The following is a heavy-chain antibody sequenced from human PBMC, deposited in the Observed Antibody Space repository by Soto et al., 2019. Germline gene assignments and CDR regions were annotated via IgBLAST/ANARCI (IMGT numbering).Heavy chain of an antibody. D-gene: IGHD1-26*01. V-gene: IGHV2-5*02. CDR1: GFSLGTYGVG. CDR2: IYWDDDK. Sequence: QITLNKSVPTLVKPTQTLTLTCTFSGFSLGTYGVGVGWIRQPPGKALEWLALIYWDDDKRYSPSLKSRLTITKDTSKRQVFLTLTNMDPVDTDPSYCAHRGGGIVDWYFDLWGRGTPVIVSS. CDR3: AHRGGGIVDWYFDL. J-gene: IGHJ2*01.